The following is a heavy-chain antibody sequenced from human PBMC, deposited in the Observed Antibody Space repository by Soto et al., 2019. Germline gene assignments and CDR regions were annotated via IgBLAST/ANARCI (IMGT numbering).Heavy chain of an antibody. CDR2: IFIGGTT. CDR3: ARVGAYASGTYSFMHSRCDPWCWGRQVDV. CDR1: GFTVSTSQ. D-gene: IGHD3-10*01. V-gene: IGHV3-53*01. Sequence: GGSLRLSCAASGFTVSTSQMTWARQAPGKGLEWVSVIFIGGTTQYAESVKGRFTISRDKSENTVVLQMNSVRAEDTAVYYCARVGAYASGTYSFMHSRCDPWCWGRQVDV. J-gene: IGHJ6*01.